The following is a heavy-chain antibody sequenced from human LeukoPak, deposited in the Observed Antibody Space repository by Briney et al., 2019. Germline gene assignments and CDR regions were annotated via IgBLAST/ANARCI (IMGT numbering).Heavy chain of an antibody. CDR1: VGTLSSYA. V-gene: IGHV1-69*05. D-gene: IGHD2-2*01. CDR3: ARDRYCSSTSCPPPRHYYYYMDV. CDR2: IIPIFGAA. J-gene: IGHJ6*03. Sequence: SVTVSCKASVGTLSSYAILWVRQAPGQGLAWMGGIIPIFGAANYAQKIQSRVTITTDESTSTAYMELSSLRSEDTAVYYCARDRYCSSTSCPPPRHYYYYMDVWGKGTTVTVSS.